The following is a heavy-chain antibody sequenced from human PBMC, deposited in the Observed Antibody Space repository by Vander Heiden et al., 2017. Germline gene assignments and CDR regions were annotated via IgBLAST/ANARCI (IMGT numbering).Heavy chain of an antibody. CDR2: IYYSGST. J-gene: IGHJ6*02. D-gene: IGHD6-13*01. V-gene: IGHV4-39*01. Sequence: LQLQESGPGRVKPSETLSLTCTVSGGSISSSSYYWGWIRQPPGKGLEWIGSIYYSGSTYYNPSLKSRVTISVDTSKNQFSLKLSSVTAADTAVYYCARNGAAAGTPYYGMDVWGQGTTVTVSS. CDR3: ARNGAAAGTPYYGMDV. CDR1: GGSISSSSYY.